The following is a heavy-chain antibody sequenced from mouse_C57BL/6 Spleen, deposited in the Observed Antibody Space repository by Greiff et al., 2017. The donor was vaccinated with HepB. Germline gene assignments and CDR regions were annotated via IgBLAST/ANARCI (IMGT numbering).Heavy chain of an antibody. J-gene: IGHJ3*01. D-gene: IGHD1-1*01. CDR1: GYTFTDYE. Sequence: VQLQQSGAELVRPGASVTLSCKASGYTFTDYEMHWVKQTPVHGLEWIGAIDPETGGTAYNQKFKGKAILTADKSSSTAYMELRSLTSEDSAVYYCTRKYYGSRGLDWFAYWGQGTLVTVSA. CDR2: IDPETGGT. CDR3: TRKYYGSRGLDWFAY. V-gene: IGHV1-15*01.